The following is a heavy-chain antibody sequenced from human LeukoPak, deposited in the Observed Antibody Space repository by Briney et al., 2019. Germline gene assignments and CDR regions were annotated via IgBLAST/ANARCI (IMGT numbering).Heavy chain of an antibody. Sequence: SETLSLTCAVSGGSISSGGYSWSWIRQPPGKGLEWIGYIYHSGSTYYNPSLKSRVTISVDTSKNQFSLKLSSVTAADTAVYYCARVLSRQQLDYWGQGTLVTVSS. CDR1: GGSISSGGYS. D-gene: IGHD6-13*01. V-gene: IGHV4-30-2*01. J-gene: IGHJ4*02. CDR3: ARVLSRQQLDY. CDR2: IYHSGST.